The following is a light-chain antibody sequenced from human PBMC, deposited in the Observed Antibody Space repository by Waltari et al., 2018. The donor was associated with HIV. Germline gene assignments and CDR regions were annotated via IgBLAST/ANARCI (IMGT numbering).Light chain of an antibody. CDR1: KGISDY. V-gene: IGKV1-27*01. J-gene: IGKJ1*01. Sequence: DIHMTQSPSSLSASVGDRVTITFRASKGISDYLAWYQQKPGKVPKVLIYAASTLQSGVPSRFSGSGSGTDFTLTITSLQPEDVATYYCQKYNTAPWTFGQGTKVEIK. CDR2: AAS. CDR3: QKYNTAPWT.